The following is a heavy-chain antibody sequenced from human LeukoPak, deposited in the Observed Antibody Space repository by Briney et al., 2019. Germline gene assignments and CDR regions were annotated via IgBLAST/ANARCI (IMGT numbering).Heavy chain of an antibody. Sequence: SATLSLTCAVSGGSISSGTYNWGWIRQPPGKGLEWIGSNYNPSLKSRVTISVDTSKNQFSLSLNSVTAADTAVYYCARVDGRFYYVDYWGQGTLVTVSS. CDR3: ARVDGRFYYVDY. CDR1: GGSISSGTYN. D-gene: IGHD1-26*01. V-gene: IGHV4-39*01. J-gene: IGHJ4*02.